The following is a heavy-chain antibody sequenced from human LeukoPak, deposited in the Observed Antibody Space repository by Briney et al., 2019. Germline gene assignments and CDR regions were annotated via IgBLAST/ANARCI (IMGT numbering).Heavy chain of an antibody. J-gene: IGHJ4*02. CDR2: ISAYNGNT. CDR3: ARGCGSVDY. Sequence: ASVTVSCKASGYTFTCYGFSWVRQAPGQGLEWMGWISAYNGNTTYAQTLQGRVTMTTDTSTSTAYMELRSLRSGDTAVYYCARGCGSVDYWGQGTLVTVSS. CDR1: GYTFTCYG. D-gene: IGHD2-21*01. V-gene: IGHV1-18*01.